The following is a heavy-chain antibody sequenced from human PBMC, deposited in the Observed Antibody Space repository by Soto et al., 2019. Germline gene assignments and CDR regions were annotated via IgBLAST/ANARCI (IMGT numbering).Heavy chain of an antibody. CDR2: VYPNSGET. CDR3: ARIAMPARPRWYNWFDP. D-gene: IGHD2-2*01. V-gene: IGHV1-8*02. Sequence: QEQLVQSAAEVKKPGASVKVSCMTSGYTFNDYEINWVRQATGQGLEWIGWVYPNSGETGYAQRYKSRVTMTTSSSLSTAYLELSSLTSDDTAVYYCARIAMPARPRWYNWFDPWGQGTLVTVSS. J-gene: IGHJ5*02. CDR1: GYTFNDYE.